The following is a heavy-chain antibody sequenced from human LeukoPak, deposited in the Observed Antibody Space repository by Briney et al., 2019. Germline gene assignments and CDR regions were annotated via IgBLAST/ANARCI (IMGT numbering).Heavy chain of an antibody. CDR1: GFTFDDYG. CDR2: INWNGGST. V-gene: IGHV3-20*04. J-gene: IGHJ6*03. D-gene: IGHD4-11*01. CDR3: ARVTTPLYYYYMDV. Sequence: GGSLRLSCAASGFTFDDYGMSWVRHAPGKGLEWVSGINWNGGSTGYADSVKGRFTISRDNAKNSLYLQMNSLRAEDTALYYCARVTTPLYYYYMDVWGKGTTVTVSS.